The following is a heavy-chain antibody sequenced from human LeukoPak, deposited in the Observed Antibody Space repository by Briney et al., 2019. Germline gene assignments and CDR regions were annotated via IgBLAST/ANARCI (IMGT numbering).Heavy chain of an antibody. D-gene: IGHD4-17*01. Sequence: GGSLRLSCAASGFTFSTYWMHWVRHAPGKGLVWVARIKGDGSSTIYADSVKGRFTISRDNSKNTLYLQTSSLRAEDTAVYYCAGASTTVPNLLDHWGRGTLVTVSS. CDR3: AGASTTVPNLLDH. CDR1: GFTFSTYW. CDR2: IKGDGSST. V-gene: IGHV3-74*01. J-gene: IGHJ4*02.